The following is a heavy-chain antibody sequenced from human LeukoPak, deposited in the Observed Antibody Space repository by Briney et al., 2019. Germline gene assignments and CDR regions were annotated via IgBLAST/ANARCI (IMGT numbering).Heavy chain of an antibody. CDR3: AKGKDVWGSYRTEFDF. D-gene: IGHD3-16*02. J-gene: IGHJ4*02. CDR2: ISGSGNNT. V-gene: IGHV3-23*01. Sequence: GGSLRLSCAASGLIFSSYAMSWVRQAPGKGLEWVSVISGSGNNTYYADSVKGRSTISRDNSKNTLYLQMNSLRAEDTAVYYCAKGKDVWGSYRTEFDFWGQGTLVTVSS. CDR1: GLIFSSYA.